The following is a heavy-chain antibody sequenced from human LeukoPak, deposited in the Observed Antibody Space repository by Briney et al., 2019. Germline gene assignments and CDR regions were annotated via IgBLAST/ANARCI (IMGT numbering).Heavy chain of an antibody. Sequence: PGRSLTLSCAASGFTFSSYGVHWVRQAPGKALERVAVIWYDGSNKYYADSVEAGFTISRDNSKNTLYLQMNSLRAEDTAVYYCAKERSSGSYYIKGDAFDIWGQGTMVTVSS. CDR3: AKERSSGSYYIKGDAFDI. V-gene: IGHV3-30*18. CDR1: GFTFSSYG. J-gene: IGHJ3*02. D-gene: IGHD3-10*01. CDR2: IWYDGSNK.